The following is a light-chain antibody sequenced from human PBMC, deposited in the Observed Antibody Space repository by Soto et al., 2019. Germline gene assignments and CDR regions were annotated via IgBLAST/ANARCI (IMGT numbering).Light chain of an antibody. CDR3: ATWDRSLSVGV. V-gene: IGLV1-51*01. J-gene: IGLJ2*01. Sequence: QSVLTQPPSVSAAPGQKVTISCSGSSSNIGNNYVFWYQQLPGTAPTLLIYDNDKRPSGIPDRCSGSKSGTSATLGITGLQTGDEADYYCATWDRSLSVGVFGGGTKLTVL. CDR1: SSNIGNNY. CDR2: DND.